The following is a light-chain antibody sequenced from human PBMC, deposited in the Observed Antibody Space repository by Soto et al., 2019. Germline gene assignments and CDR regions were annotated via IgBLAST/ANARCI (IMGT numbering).Light chain of an antibody. J-gene: IGKJ5*01. Sequence: AIRMTQSPSSFSASTGDRVTITCRASQGISSYLAWYQQKPGKAPKLLIYAASTLQSGVPSRFSGSGSGTEFTLTISSLQPEDFAIYYCQQLKSYPITFGQGTRLEIK. V-gene: IGKV1-8*01. CDR1: QGISSY. CDR2: AAS. CDR3: QQLKSYPIT.